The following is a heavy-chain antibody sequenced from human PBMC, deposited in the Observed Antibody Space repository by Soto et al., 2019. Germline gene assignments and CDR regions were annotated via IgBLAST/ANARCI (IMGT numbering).Heavy chain of an antibody. J-gene: IGHJ5*02. CDR1: GGSISSSSYY. D-gene: IGHD2-15*01. V-gene: IGHV4-39*01. CDR2: IYYSRST. Sequence: SETLSLTCTVSGGSISSSSYYWGWIRQPPGKGLEWIGSIYYSRSTYYNPSLKSRVTISVDTSRNQFSLKLSSVTAADTAVYYCARHVDCSGGSCYGGWFDPWGQGTLVTVSS. CDR3: ARHVDCSGGSCYGGWFDP.